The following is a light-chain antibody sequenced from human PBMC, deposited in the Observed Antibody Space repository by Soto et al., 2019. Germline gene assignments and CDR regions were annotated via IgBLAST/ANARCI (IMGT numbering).Light chain of an antibody. CDR2: EVN. CDR1: SGDVGNYNL. Sequence: QSALTQPASVSGSPGQSITISCTGTSGDVGNYNLVSWYQQHPGKAPRLMIYEVNKWPSGVSNRFSGSKSGNTASLTISGLQAEDEADYYCCSYVDSSTSYVFGTRTKVTDL. J-gene: IGLJ1*01. V-gene: IGLV2-23*02. CDR3: CSYVDSSTSYV.